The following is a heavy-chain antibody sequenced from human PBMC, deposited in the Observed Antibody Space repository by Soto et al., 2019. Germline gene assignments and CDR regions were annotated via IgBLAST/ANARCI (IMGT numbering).Heavy chain of an antibody. Sequence: EVQLVESGGGLVKPGGSLELSCSSSGFHFRRYCQGWVRQAPEKGLEWVSSIGGSSGHIYYADSLKGRFTISRDNAKNSLYLQMNSLRVDDTAVYYCARTNGAYSNYFDYWGQGTLVTVSS. CDR3: ARTNGAYSNYFDY. V-gene: IGHV3-21*01. CDR2: IGGSSGHI. J-gene: IGHJ4*02. D-gene: IGHD2-8*01. CDR1: GFHFRRYC.